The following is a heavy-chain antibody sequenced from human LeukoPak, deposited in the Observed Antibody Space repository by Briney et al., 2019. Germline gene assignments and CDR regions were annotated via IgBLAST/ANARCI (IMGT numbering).Heavy chain of an antibody. J-gene: IGHJ5*02. Sequence: SETLSLTCSVSSASISSSSYYWGWIRQPPVKGLEWIGSIYYSGSTYYNPSLKSRVTISVDTSKNQFSLKLSSVTAADTAVYYCARDRVAVTTSDWFDPWGQGTLVTVSS. V-gene: IGHV4-39*07. D-gene: IGHD4-17*01. CDR1: SASISSSSYY. CDR2: IYYSGST. CDR3: ARDRVAVTTSDWFDP.